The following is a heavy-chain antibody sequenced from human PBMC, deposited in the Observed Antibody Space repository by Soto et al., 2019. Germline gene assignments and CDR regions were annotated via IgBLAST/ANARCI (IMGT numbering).Heavy chain of an antibody. Sequence: GGSLRLSCAASGFTFSSYSMNWVRQAPGKGLEWVSYISSSSSTIYYADSVKGRFTISRGNAKDSLYLQMNSLRDEDAAVYYCARDLGVYGDYDYYYYYYGMDVWGQGTTVTVSS. D-gene: IGHD4-17*01. CDR2: ISSSSSTI. J-gene: IGHJ6*02. CDR1: GFTFSSYS. CDR3: ARDLGVYGDYDYYYYYYGMDV. V-gene: IGHV3-48*02.